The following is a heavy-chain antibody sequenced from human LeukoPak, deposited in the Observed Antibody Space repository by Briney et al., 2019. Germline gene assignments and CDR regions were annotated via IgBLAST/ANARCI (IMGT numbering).Heavy chain of an antibody. CDR1: GFRFSDSW. D-gene: IGHD6-6*01. V-gene: IGHV3-7*01. Sequence: GGSLRLSCAASGFRFSDSWMSWVRQAPGKGLEWVANINQDESQKYYVDSVKGRFTISRDNAKNSLYLQMNSLRAEDTAVYYCARSVGIAARPGYYFDYWGQGTLVTVSS. CDR3: ARSVGIAARPGYYFDY. J-gene: IGHJ4*02. CDR2: INQDESQK.